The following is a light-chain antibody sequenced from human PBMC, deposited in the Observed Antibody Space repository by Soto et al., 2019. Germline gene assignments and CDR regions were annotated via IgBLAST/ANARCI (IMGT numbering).Light chain of an antibody. Sequence: VMRQSPATLSVSPGERPTLSFRASQAIGDTLAWYQHKPGQTPSLLIYDTSTRATGVPTRFSGSRSGAEFTLTINSLQSEDFAVYSCQPYNNWPLTFGGGT. CDR2: DTS. V-gene: IGKV3-15*01. CDR3: QPYNNWPLT. CDR1: QAIGDT. J-gene: IGKJ4*01.